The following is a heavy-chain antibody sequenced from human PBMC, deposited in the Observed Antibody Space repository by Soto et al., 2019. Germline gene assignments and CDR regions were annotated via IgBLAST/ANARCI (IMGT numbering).Heavy chain of an antibody. J-gene: IGHJ4*02. CDR3: EKVGFSEDS. D-gene: IGHD3-3*02. CDR2: ITGSGANT. CDR1: GFTFNYYA. Sequence: EVQLLESGGALVQPGGSLRLSCAPSGFTFNYYAMNWVRQAPEKGLEWVAAITGSGANTYHADAVKGRFTISRDNSKNTLYLQMNSLRAEDNAVYYCEKVGFSEDSWGQGTLVTVSS. V-gene: IGHV3-23*01.